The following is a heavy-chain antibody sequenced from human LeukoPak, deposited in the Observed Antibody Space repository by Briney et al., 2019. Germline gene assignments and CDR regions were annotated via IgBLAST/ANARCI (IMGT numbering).Heavy chain of an antibody. CDR3: ASLEAMVNDFDY. V-gene: IGHV3-9*01. D-gene: IGHD5-18*01. CDR1: GFTFDDYA. CDR2: ISWNSGSI. Sequence: GGSLRLSCAASGFTFDDYAMHWVRQAPGKGLEWVSGISWNSGSIGYADSVKGRFTISRDNSKNTLYLQMNSLRAEDTAVYYCASLEAMVNDFDYWGQGTLVTVSS. J-gene: IGHJ4*02.